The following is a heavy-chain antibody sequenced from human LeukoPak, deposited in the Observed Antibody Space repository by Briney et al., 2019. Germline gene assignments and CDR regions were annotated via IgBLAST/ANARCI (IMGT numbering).Heavy chain of an antibody. CDR2: ISSGGGAT. J-gene: IGHJ4*02. CDR3: AKTHGNGWYFDY. V-gene: IGHV3-48*02. D-gene: IGHD6-19*01. CDR1: GFTFTSYS. Sequence: GGSLRLSCATYGFTFTSYSMNWVRQAPGKGLEWVSYISSGGGATHYADSVKGRFTISRDNAKNSLYLQMNSLRDEDTALYSCAKTHGNGWYFDYWGQGNLVTVAS.